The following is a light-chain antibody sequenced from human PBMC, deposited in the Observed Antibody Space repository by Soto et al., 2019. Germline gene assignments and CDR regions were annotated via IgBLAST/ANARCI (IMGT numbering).Light chain of an antibody. CDR2: GAS. V-gene: IGKV3-15*01. Sequence: EMVMTQSPATLSVSPGERATLSCRASQSVSSNLAWYQQTPGQAPRLLITGASTRATGIPARVSGSGSGTEVTLTISSLQSEDCALYYCQQYNNWPLTFGGGTKVDIK. J-gene: IGKJ4*01. CDR3: QQYNNWPLT. CDR1: QSVSSN.